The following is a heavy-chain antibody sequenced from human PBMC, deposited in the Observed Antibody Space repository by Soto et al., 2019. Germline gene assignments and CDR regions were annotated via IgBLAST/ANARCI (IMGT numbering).Heavy chain of an antibody. Sequence: SETLSLTCTVSGGSVSSGSYYWSWIRQPPGKGLEWIGYIYYSGSTNYNPSLKSRVTISVDTSKNQFSLKLSSVTAADTAEYYCARDGLNYDSSGYYYPNYYYGMDVWGQGTTVTVSS. CDR1: GGSVSSGSYY. D-gene: IGHD3-22*01. V-gene: IGHV4-61*01. CDR2: IYYSGST. J-gene: IGHJ6*02. CDR3: ARDGLNYDSSGYYYPNYYYGMDV.